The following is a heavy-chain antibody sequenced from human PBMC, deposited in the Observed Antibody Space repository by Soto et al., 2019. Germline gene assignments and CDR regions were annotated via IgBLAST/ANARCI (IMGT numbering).Heavy chain of an antibody. Sequence: EVQLVESGGGLVQPGGSLRLSCAASGFTFSDHYMDWVRQAPGKGLEWVGRTRNKANSYTTEYAASVKGRFTISRDDLKNSLYLQMNSLKTEDTAVYYCARVGRYCSGGSCHSDWYFDLWGRGILVTVSS. J-gene: IGHJ2*01. CDR1: GFTFSDHY. V-gene: IGHV3-72*01. CDR2: TRNKANSYTT. CDR3: ARVGRYCSGGSCHSDWYFDL. D-gene: IGHD2-15*01.